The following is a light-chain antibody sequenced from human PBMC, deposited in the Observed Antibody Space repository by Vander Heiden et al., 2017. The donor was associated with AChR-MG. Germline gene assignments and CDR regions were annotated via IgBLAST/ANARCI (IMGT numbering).Light chain of an antibody. Sequence: EIVLTQSPGTLSLSPGERATLSCKASQSVSSSHLAWYQRKPGQAPRLLIYVASSRATGIPDRFSGSGSGTDFTLTINRLEPEDFAVYYCHQYGSSPLTFGGGTRVDIK. CDR2: VAS. CDR3: HQYGSSPLT. CDR1: QSVSSSH. V-gene: IGKV3-20*01. J-gene: IGKJ4*01.